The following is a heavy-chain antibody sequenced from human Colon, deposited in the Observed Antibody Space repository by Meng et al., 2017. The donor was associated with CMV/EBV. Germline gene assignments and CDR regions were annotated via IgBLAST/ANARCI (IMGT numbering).Heavy chain of an antibody. J-gene: IGHJ5*01. CDR2: INSDGSST. CDR3: ARDRSDVYRYLDS. V-gene: IGHV3-74*01. Sequence: GGSLRLSCAASGFTFSSYWMHWVRQAPGKGLVWVSRINSDGSSTSYADSVKGRFTISRDNSKNTLFLQMNSLRVEDTAVYYCARDRSDVYRYLDSWGPGTLVTVSS. CDR1: GFTFSSYW. D-gene: IGHD5-24*01.